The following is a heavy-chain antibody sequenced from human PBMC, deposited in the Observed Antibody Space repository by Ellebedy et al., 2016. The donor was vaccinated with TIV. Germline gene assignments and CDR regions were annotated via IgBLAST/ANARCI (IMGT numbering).Heavy chain of an antibody. Sequence: GGSLRLSCAASGFTFSNYWMNRVRQAPGKGLEWVANIKQDGSEKYYVDSVKGRFSISRDNAKNSLYVQMNSLRDEDTAVYYCAKDQWLGRAYYFDSWGQGTLVTVSS. CDR2: IKQDGSEK. CDR1: GFTFSNYW. J-gene: IGHJ4*02. V-gene: IGHV3-7*01. D-gene: IGHD6-19*01. CDR3: AKDQWLGRAYYFDS.